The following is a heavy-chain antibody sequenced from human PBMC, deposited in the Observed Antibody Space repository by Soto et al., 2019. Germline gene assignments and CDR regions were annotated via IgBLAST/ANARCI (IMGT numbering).Heavy chain of an antibody. D-gene: IGHD3-10*01. Sequence: GGSLRLSCTASGFTFGDYAMSWFRQAPGKGLEWVGFIRSKAYGGTTEYAASVKGRFTISRDDSKSIAYLQMNSLKTEDTAVYYCTRDQDTMVLGYFDYWGQGTLVTVSS. CDR3: TRDQDTMVLGYFDY. CDR2: IRSKAYGGTT. CDR1: GFTFGDYA. V-gene: IGHV3-49*03. J-gene: IGHJ4*02.